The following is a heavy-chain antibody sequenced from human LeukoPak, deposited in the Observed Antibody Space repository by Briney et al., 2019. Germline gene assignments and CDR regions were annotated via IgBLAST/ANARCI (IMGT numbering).Heavy chain of an antibody. D-gene: IGHD6-6*01. Sequence: GGSLRLSCAASGFTFSSYAMSWVRQAPGKGLEWVSAISGSGGSTYYADSVKGRFTISRDNSKNTLYLQMNSLRAEDTAVYYCAISVEQLVGLWDYWGRGTLVTVSS. J-gene: IGHJ4*02. CDR2: ISGSGGST. CDR3: AISVEQLVGLWDY. V-gene: IGHV3-23*01. CDR1: GFTFSSYA.